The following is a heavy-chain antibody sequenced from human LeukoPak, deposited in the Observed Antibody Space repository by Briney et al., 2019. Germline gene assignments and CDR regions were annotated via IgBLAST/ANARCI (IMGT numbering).Heavy chain of an antibody. Sequence: GSLRLSCAASGFTFSSYGMHWVRQAPGKGLEWVAVIWYDGSNKYYADSAKGRFTISRDNSKNTLYLQMNSLRAEDTAVYYCARSITFGGVIDLAFDYWGQGTLVTVSS. CDR3: ARSITFGGVIDLAFDY. J-gene: IGHJ4*02. D-gene: IGHD3-16*02. V-gene: IGHV3-33*01. CDR2: IWYDGSNK. CDR1: GFTFSSYG.